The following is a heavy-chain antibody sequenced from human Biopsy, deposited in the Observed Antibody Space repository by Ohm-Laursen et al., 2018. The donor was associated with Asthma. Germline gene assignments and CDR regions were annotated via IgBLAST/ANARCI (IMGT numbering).Heavy chain of an antibody. CDR1: GYTFNSAG. CDR3: ARAVDYSHYYGIDV. Sequence: ASVKVSCNPSGYTFNSAGITWVRQAPGQGLEWMGWISVYNGSTKVAQKLQDRVTMITDTSTSTAYMELRSLRSDDTAVYFCARAVDYSHYYGIDVWGQGTTVTVS. CDR2: ISVYNGST. D-gene: IGHD3-10*01. J-gene: IGHJ6*02. V-gene: IGHV1-18*01.